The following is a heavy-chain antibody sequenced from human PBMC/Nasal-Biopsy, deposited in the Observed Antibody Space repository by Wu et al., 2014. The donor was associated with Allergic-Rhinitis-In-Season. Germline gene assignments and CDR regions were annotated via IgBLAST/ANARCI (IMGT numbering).Heavy chain of an antibody. Sequence: LRLSCAASGFTFDDYAMHWVRQAPGKGLEWVSGLNWNGDSLGYADSVKGRFAMSRDNAKNSLYLQMSSLRAEDTALYYCAKALGTGDTTLSDAFDVWGQGTMVTVSS. J-gene: IGHJ3*01. CDR2: LNWNGDSL. V-gene: IGHV3-9*01. CDR3: AKALGTGDTTLSDAFDV. D-gene: IGHD1-1*01. CDR1: GFTFDDYA.